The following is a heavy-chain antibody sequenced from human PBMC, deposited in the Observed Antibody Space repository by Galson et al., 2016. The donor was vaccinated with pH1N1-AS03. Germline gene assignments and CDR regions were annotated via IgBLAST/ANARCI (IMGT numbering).Heavy chain of an antibody. J-gene: IGHJ4*02. CDR3: ARSQSFYVDYFDN. CDR2: ISYDESKK. Sequence: CAASGFTFRSYGMHWVRQTPGKGLQWVAVISYDESKKLYADSVRGRSTISRDNSKNTLYLQMNSLRPEDTAVYFCARSQSFYVDYFDNWGQGTLVTVSS. V-gene: IGHV3-30*03. CDR1: GFTFRSYG. D-gene: IGHD3-10*02.